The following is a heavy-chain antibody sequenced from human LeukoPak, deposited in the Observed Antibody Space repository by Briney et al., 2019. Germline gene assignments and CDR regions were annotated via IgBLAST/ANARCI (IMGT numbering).Heavy chain of an antibody. CDR2: IIPILGIA. D-gene: IGHD2-2*01. Sequence: RASVKVSCKASGGTFCSYTISWVRQAPGQGLEWMGRIIPILGIANYAQKFQGRVTITADKSTSTAYMELSSLRSEDTAVYYCARDHCSSTSCYYLTDPPFDPWGQGTLVTVSS. CDR3: ARDHCSSTSCYYLTDPPFDP. J-gene: IGHJ5*02. CDR1: GGTFCSYT. V-gene: IGHV1-69*04.